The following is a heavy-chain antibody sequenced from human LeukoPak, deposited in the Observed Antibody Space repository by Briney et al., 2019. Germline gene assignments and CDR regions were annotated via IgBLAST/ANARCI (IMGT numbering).Heavy chain of an antibody. Sequence: PGRSLRLSCAASGFTFSSYAMHWVRQAPGKGLEWVAVISYDGSNKYYADSVKGRFTISRDNSENTLYLQMNSLRAEDTAVYYCARASRGGYSSGWYGGDFDYWGQGTLVTVSS. V-gene: IGHV3-30-3*01. CDR2: ISYDGSNK. CDR3: ARASRGGYSSGWYGGDFDY. CDR1: GFTFSSYA. D-gene: IGHD6-19*01. J-gene: IGHJ4*02.